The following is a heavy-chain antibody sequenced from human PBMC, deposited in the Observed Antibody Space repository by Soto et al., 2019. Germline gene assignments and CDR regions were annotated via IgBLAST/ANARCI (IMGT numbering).Heavy chain of an antibody. CDR2: INPSAGST. CDR3: ARVYCGGDCYKEGAFDL. Sequence: QVRLVQSGAEVTKPGASVKISCKASGYTFTIYYMHWVRQAPGQGLEWMGIINPSAGSTSYAQKFQGRVTMTRDTSATTVYMELSSLRFDDTAVYYCARVYCGGDCYKEGAFDLWGQGTMVTVSS. V-gene: IGHV1-46*01. J-gene: IGHJ3*01. CDR1: GYTFTIYY. D-gene: IGHD2-21*01.